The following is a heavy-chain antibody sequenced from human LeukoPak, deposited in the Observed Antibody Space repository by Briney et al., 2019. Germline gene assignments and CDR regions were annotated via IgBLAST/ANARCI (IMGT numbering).Heavy chain of an antibody. CDR2: ISSSGSTI. CDR3: ARDSEDAFDI. Sequence: PGGSLRLSCAASGFTFSDYYMSWIRLAPGKGLEWVSYISSSGSTIYYADSVKGRFTISRNNAKSSLYLQMNSLRAEDTAVYYCARDSEDAFDIWGQGTMVTVSS. CDR1: GFTFSDYY. V-gene: IGHV3-11*01. D-gene: IGHD1-26*01. J-gene: IGHJ3*02.